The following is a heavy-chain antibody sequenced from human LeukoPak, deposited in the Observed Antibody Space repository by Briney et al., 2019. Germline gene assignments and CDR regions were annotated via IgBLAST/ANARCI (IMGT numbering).Heavy chain of an antibody. CDR2: ISYDGSNK. Sequence: PGRSLRLSCAASGFTFSSYAMHWVRQAPGKGLEWVAVISYDGSNKYYADSVKGRFTISRDNAKNSLYLQMNSLRPEDTAVYYCAVEVAVPATGGEYWGQGTLVTVSS. CDR1: GFTFSSYA. D-gene: IGHD6-19*01. J-gene: IGHJ4*02. V-gene: IGHV3-30-3*01. CDR3: AVEVAVPATGGEY.